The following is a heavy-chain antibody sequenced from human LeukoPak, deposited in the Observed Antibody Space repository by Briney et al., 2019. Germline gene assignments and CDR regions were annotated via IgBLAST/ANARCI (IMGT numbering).Heavy chain of an antibody. CDR2: ISYDGSNK. V-gene: IGHV3-30*04. Sequence: GGSLRLSCAASGFTFSSYAMHWVRQAPGKGLEWVAIISYDGSNKYYADSVKGRFTISRDNSKNTLYLQMNSLRSDDTAVYYCARPYYDSSGYYFTWFDYWGQGTLVTVSS. CDR3: ARPYYDSSGYYFTWFDY. CDR1: GFTFSSYA. J-gene: IGHJ4*02. D-gene: IGHD3-22*01.